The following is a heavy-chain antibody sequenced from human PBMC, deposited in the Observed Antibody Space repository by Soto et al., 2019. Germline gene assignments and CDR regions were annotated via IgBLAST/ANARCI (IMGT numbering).Heavy chain of an antibody. Sequence: SETLSLTCTVSGGSISSSYWTWIRQPPGNLLEWIGYMYYSGSTNYNPSLKSRVTMSLDTSKNHFSLTLTSATAADTAVYYCARAPFEGSALLHFKQWGQGTLVTVSS. CDR1: GGSISSSY. CDR3: ARAPFEGSALLHFKQ. D-gene: IGHD2-15*01. V-gene: IGHV4-59*01. CDR2: MYYSGST. J-gene: IGHJ1*01.